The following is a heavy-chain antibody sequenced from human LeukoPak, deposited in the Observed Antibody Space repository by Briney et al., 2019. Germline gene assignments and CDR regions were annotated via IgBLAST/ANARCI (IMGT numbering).Heavy chain of an antibody. V-gene: IGHV1-46*01. CDR1: GYTFTSYY. Sequence: ASVKVSCKASGYTFTSYYMHWVRQAPGQGLEWMGIINPSGGSTSYAQKFQGRVTMTRDTSTSTVYMELSSLRSEDTAVYYCARAGYYYDSSGSAYAFDIWGQGTMVTVSS. CDR2: INPSGGST. D-gene: IGHD3-22*01. CDR3: ARAGYYYDSSGSAYAFDI. J-gene: IGHJ3*02.